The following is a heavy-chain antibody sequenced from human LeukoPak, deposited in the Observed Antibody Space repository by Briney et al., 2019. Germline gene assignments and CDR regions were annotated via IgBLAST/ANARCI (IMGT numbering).Heavy chain of an antibody. Sequence: GGSLRLSCAASGFTFDDYGMSWVRQAPGEGLEWGSGINWNGGSTAYADSVKCRFTISRDNAKNSLYLQMNSLRAEDTAFYYCARDLWGSSSSQLATFDYWGQGTLVTVSS. D-gene: IGHD6-6*01. J-gene: IGHJ4*02. V-gene: IGHV3-20*04. CDR2: INWNGGST. CDR3: ARDLWGSSSSQLATFDY. CDR1: GFTFDDYG.